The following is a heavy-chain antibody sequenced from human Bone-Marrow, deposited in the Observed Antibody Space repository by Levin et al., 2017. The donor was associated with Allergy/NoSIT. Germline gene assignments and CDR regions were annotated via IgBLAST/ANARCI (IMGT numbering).Heavy chain of an antibody. CDR2: VSASGNS. CDR3: AKCASVRLFYQEDGVLSWGPKRKSRDHFYMDV. J-gene: IGHJ6*03. V-gene: IGHV4-61*09. Sequence: ASETLSLTCAVSGGSITSDSYCWSWIRQPAGRGLEWIGHVSASGNSDYNPSLASRVTISVDTSNNDFSLHLNSVTTADTAVYFCAKCASVRLFYQEDGVLSWGPKRKSRDHFYMDVWGKGTPVTVSS. CDR1: GGSITSDSYC. D-gene: IGHD3-10*02.